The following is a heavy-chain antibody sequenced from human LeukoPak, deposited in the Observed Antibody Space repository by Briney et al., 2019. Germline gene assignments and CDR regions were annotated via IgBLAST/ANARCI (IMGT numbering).Heavy chain of an antibody. D-gene: IGHD2-2*01. Sequence: ASVKVSCKPSGYTVTSYGLSGVRRAPGQGLGWLGWNSAYNGNTNNAKKLQGRVTITTDTSTSKAYMELRSLRSDDTAMYYCARDRVVVVPAPPDYWGQGTLVTVSS. CDR2: NSAYNGNT. CDR3: ARDRVVVVPAPPDY. J-gene: IGHJ4*02. CDR1: GYTVTSYG. V-gene: IGHV1-18*01.